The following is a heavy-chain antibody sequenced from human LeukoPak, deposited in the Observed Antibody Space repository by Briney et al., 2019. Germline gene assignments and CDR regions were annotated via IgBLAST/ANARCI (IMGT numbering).Heavy chain of an antibody. D-gene: IGHD3-22*01. CDR2: IKSKTDGGTT. Sequence: PGGSLRLSCAASGFTFSNAWMSWVRQAPGKGLEWVGRIKSKTDGGTTDYAAPVKGRFTISRDDSKNTLYLQMNSLKTEDTAVYYCTTDPQVAYYYDSSGYSYYFDYWGQGTLVTVSS. CDR3: TTDPQVAYYYDSSGYSYYFDY. V-gene: IGHV3-15*01. J-gene: IGHJ4*02. CDR1: GFTFSNAW.